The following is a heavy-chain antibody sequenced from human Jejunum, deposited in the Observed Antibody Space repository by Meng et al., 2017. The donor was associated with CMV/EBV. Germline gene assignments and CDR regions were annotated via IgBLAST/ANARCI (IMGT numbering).Heavy chain of an antibody. CDR2: IIPFIGTT. CDR3: ARVICGGDCYLDN. V-gene: IGHV1-69*01. D-gene: IGHD2-21*02. CDR1: GGTFSTDG. J-gene: IGHJ4*02. Sequence: VQLVQLWASGKKPGASVTVSCKASGGTFSTDGISWVRQAPGQGLEWMGGIIPFIGTTDYAQKFQGRVTITADQSARTVYMEVRSLKSEDTGVYYCARVICGGDCYLDNWGQGTLVTVSS.